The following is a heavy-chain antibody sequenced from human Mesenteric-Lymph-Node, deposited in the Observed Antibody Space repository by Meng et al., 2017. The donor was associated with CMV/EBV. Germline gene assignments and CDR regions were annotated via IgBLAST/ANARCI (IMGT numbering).Heavy chain of an antibody. J-gene: IGHJ5*02. Sequence: SGFTFSSYSMNWVRQAPGKGLEWISYISSSGSTLDYADSVKGRFTISRDNAKNSLYLQMNSLRAEDTAVYYCAREIRSDFWSGYPGSWGQGTLVTVSS. CDR1: GFTFSSYS. D-gene: IGHD3-3*01. CDR3: AREIRSDFWSGYPGS. CDR2: ISSSGSTL. V-gene: IGHV3-48*04.